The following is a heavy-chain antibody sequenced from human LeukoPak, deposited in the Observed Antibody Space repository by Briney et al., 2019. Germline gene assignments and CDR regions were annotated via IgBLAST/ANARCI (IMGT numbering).Heavy chain of an antibody. V-gene: IGHV3-23*01. CDR3: ARAGNTRFDY. Sequence: GGSLRLSCAASGFTFSSYAMSWVRQAPGKGLEWVSSISGSDGSTYYADSVKGRFTISRDNSKNTLYLQMNSLRAEDTAVYCFARAGNTRFDYWGQGTLVTVSS. CDR2: ISGSDGST. J-gene: IGHJ4*02. CDR1: GFTFSSYA. D-gene: IGHD2/OR15-2a*01.